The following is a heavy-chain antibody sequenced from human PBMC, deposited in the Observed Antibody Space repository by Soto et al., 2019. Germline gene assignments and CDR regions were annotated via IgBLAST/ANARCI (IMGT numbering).Heavy chain of an antibody. CDR3: TRLGYYDSSGYYNHYYFDY. J-gene: IGHJ4*02. V-gene: IGHV3-73*01. Sequence: GGSLRLSCAASGFTFSGSAMHWVRQASGKGLEWVGRIRSKANSYATAYAASVKGRFTISRDDSKNTAYLQMNSLKTEDTAVYYCTRLGYYDSSGYYNHYYFDYWGQGTLVTVSS. CDR1: GFTFSGSA. D-gene: IGHD3-22*01. CDR2: IRSKANSYAT.